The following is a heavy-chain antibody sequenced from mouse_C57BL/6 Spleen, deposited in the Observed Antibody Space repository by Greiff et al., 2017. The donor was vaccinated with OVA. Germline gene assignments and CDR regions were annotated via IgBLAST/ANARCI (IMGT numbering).Heavy chain of an antibody. CDR1: GYTFTSYG. D-gene: IGHD2-4*01. J-gene: IGHJ2*01. CDR2: IYIGNGYT. CDR3: ASYDYDDPLGFDY. V-gene: IGHV1-58*01. Sequence: VQLQQSGAELVRPGSSVKMSCKTSGYTFTSYGINWVKQRHGQGLEWIGYIYIGNGYTEYNEKFKGKATLTSDTSSITAYMQLSSLTSEDSAIYFCASYDYDDPLGFDYWGQGTTLTVSS.